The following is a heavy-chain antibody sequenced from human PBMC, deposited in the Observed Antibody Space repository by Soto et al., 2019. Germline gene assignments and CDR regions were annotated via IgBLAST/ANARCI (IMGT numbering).Heavy chain of an antibody. D-gene: IGHD3-22*01. CDR2: MFHRGRT. V-gene: IGHV4-59*01. Sequence: SETLSLTCTVSGDSISSYFWTWIRQPPGKALEWSGCMFHRGRTNYNPSLTSRVTMSPDTSNNQFSLTLTSVTAADTAVYYCAKAVKYYDSTGYDAFAVWGQGIMVTVSS. J-gene: IGHJ3*01. CDR1: GDSISSYF. CDR3: AKAVKYYDSTGYDAFAV.